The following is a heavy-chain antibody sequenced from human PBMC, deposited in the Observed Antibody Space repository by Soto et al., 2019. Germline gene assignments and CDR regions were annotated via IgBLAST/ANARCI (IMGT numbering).Heavy chain of an antibody. CDR3: ARQGFGALHGRVDV. J-gene: IGHJ6*02. D-gene: IGHD3-10*01. CDR1: GGSISNYY. Sequence: QVPLQESGPGLVKPSETLSLSCTVSGGSISNYYWSWFRQNPGKGLEWIGYVHDSWGSNYNPSLQSRVAISHDTSKSQFSLKLTSVTATDAAGYYCARQGFGALHGRVDVWGQGTTVTVSS. V-gene: IGHV4-59*08. CDR2: VHDSWGS.